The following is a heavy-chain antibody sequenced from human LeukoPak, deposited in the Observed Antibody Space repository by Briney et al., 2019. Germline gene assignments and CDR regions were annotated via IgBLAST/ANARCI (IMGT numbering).Heavy chain of an antibody. Sequence: SETLSLTCTVSGGSISSSSYYWGWIRQPPGKGLEWIGSIYYSGSTYYNPSLKSRVSISVDTSKNQFSLKLSSVTAADTAVYYCARDLFYYYDSSGPPGAFDIWGQGTMVTVSS. CDR2: IYYSGST. D-gene: IGHD3-22*01. CDR1: GGSISSSSYY. J-gene: IGHJ3*02. V-gene: IGHV4-39*07. CDR3: ARDLFYYYDSSGPPGAFDI.